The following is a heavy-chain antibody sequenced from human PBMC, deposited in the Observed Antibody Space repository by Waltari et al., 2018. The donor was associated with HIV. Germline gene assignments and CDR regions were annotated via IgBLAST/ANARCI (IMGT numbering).Heavy chain of an antibody. CDR1: GYTLSELS. D-gene: IGHD2-15*01. J-gene: IGHJ5*02. CDR3: TTEGLYCSGGTCYSRFDP. Sequence: QVPLVQSGAEVKKPGASVKVSCKVSGYTLSELSMHWVRQAPGKGLEWMGGFDTEQGKTIYAQNVQGRVTMTEDAATDTAYMELSSLRSEDTAVYYCTTEGLYCSGGTCYSRFDPWGQGTLVTVS. V-gene: IGHV1-24*01. CDR2: FDTEQGKT.